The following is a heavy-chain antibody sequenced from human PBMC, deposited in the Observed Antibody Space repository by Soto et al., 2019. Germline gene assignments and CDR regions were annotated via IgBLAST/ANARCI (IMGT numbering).Heavy chain of an antibody. Sequence: SETLSLTCTVSGGSISSYYWSWIRQPPGKGLEWIGYIYYSGSTNYNPSLKSRVTISVDTSKNQFSLKLSSVTAADTAVYYCARVISGYDSYYYYYDMDVWGKGTTVTVAS. CDR1: GGSISSYY. D-gene: IGHD5-12*01. V-gene: IGHV4-59*08. J-gene: IGHJ6*03. CDR2: IYYSGST. CDR3: ARVISGYDSYYYYYDMDV.